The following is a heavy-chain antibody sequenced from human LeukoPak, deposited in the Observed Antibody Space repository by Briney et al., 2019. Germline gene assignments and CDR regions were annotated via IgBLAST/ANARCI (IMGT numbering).Heavy chain of an antibody. CDR1: GFTFSSYS. CDR2: ISSSSSYI. J-gene: IGHJ6*02. D-gene: IGHD6-13*01. CDR3: ARDPVGSRQLDYYYGMDV. V-gene: IGHV3-21*01. Sequence: GGSLRLSCAASGFTFSSYSMNWVRQAPGKGLEWVSSISSSSSYIYYADSVKGRFTISRDNAKNSLYLQMSSLRAEDTAVYYCARDPVGSRQLDYYYGMDVWGQGTTVTVSS.